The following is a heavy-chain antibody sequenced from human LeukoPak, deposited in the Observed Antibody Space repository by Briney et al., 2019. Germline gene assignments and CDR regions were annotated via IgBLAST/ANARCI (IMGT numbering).Heavy chain of an antibody. J-gene: IGHJ5*02. Sequence: SETLSLTCIVSGGSVSSPNSYWSWIRQPPGKGLEWIGNVYYIGTTSYNSSLKSRVIISVDTSKNQFSLEVTSVTAADTAVYYCARNTSSSPWFDPWGQGTLSPSPQ. CDR3: ARNTSSSPWFDP. CDR2: VYYIGTT. CDR1: GGSVSSPNSY. V-gene: IGHV4-61*01. D-gene: IGHD6-6*01.